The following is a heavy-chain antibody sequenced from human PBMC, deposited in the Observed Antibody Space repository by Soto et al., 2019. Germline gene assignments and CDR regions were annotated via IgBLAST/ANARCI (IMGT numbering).Heavy chain of an antibody. Sequence: SVKVSCKASGGTFSSYAISWVRQAPGLGLEWMGGIIPIFGTADYAQKFQGRVTITADESTSTAYMELSSLRSEDTAVYYCATMKGGSQYYYYGLDVWGQGTTVTVSS. CDR1: GGTFSSYA. CDR3: ATMKGGSQYYYYGLDV. D-gene: IGHD3-10*01. V-gene: IGHV1-69*13. J-gene: IGHJ6*02. CDR2: IIPIFGTA.